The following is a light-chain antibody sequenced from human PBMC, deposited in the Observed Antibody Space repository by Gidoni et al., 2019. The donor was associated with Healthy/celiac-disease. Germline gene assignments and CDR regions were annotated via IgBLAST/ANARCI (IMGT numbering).Light chain of an antibody. V-gene: IGKV1-6*01. J-gene: IGKJ4*01. CDR1: QSISND. Sequence: AIQMTQPPSSLSASVGDRVTITCRASQSISNDLGWYQQKPGKAPKLLIYAASSLQSGVPSRFSGSGSGTDFTLTISSLQPEDFATYYCLQDYNYPLTFGGGTKVEIK. CDR3: LQDYNYPLT. CDR2: AAS.